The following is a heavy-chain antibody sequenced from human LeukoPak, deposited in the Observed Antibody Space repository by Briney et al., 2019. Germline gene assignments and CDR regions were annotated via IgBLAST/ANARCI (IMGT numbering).Heavy chain of an antibody. CDR1: GFTFSSYA. J-gene: IGHJ6*02. Sequence: GGSLRLSCAASGFTFSSYAMSWVRQAPGKGLEWVSAISGSGGSTYYADSVKGRFTISRDNAKNSLYLQMNSLRAEDTAVYYCARDHIGYYDSSGYPRYGMDVWGQGTTVTVSS. V-gene: IGHV3-23*01. CDR2: ISGSGGST. CDR3: ARDHIGYYDSSGYPRYGMDV. D-gene: IGHD3-22*01.